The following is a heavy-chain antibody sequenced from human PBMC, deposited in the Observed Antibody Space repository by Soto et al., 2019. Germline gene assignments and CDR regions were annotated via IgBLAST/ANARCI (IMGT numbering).Heavy chain of an antibody. CDR2: LYWDDDT. J-gene: IGHJ4*02. CDR1: GFSLTTSGVG. CDR3: AHRVLRTVFGLVTTTAIFFDF. D-gene: IGHD3-3*01. Sequence: QITLNESGPTVVRPTETLTLTCRFSGFSLTTSGVGVGWIRQSPGKAPEWLALLYWDDDTRYSASLKSRLTITKDTSKNQVVLTVSDLDPTDTATYYCAHRVLRTVFGLVTTTAIFFDFWGPGTTVAVSS. V-gene: IGHV2-5*02.